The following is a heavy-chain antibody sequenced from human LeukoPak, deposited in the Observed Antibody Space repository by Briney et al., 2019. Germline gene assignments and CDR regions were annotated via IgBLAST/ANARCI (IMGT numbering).Heavy chain of an antibody. V-gene: IGHV6-1*01. Sequence: SQTLSLTCAISGDSVSSNSAAWNWIRPSPSRGLEWLGRTYYRSKWSNNYAVSVKGRITINPDTSKNQFSLQLNSVTPDDTAMYYCSRGSNDYRDYSFDYWGQGTLVTVSS. CDR2: TYYRSKWSN. J-gene: IGHJ4*02. CDR1: GDSVSSNSAA. D-gene: IGHD4-17*01. CDR3: SRGSNDYRDYSFDY.